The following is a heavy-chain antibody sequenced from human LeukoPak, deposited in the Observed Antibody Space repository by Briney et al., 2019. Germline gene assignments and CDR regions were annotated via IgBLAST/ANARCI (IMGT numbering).Heavy chain of an antibody. CDR2: IKQGGSEK. Sequence: QPGGSLRLSCAASGFTFSSYWMSWVRQAPGKGLEWVANIKQGGSEKYYVDSVKGRFTISRDNAKNSLYLQMNSLRAEDTAVYYCATNNWNYGFDYWGQGTLVTVSS. J-gene: IGHJ4*02. D-gene: IGHD1-7*01. CDR3: ATNNWNYGFDY. CDR1: GFTFSSYW. V-gene: IGHV3-7*01.